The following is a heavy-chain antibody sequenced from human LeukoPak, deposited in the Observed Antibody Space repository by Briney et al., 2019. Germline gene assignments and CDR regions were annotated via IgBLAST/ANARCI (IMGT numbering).Heavy chain of an antibody. J-gene: IGHJ3*02. CDR3: ARDPSSSGWIDAFDI. D-gene: IGHD6-19*01. CDR1: GFTFSSYG. CDR2: IWYDGSNK. Sequence: GGSLRLSCAVSGFTFSSYGMHWVRQAPGKGLEWVAVIWYDGSNKYYADSVKGRFTISRDNSKNTLYLQMNSLRAEDTAVYYCARDPSSSGWIDAFDIWGQGTMVTVSS. V-gene: IGHV3-33*01.